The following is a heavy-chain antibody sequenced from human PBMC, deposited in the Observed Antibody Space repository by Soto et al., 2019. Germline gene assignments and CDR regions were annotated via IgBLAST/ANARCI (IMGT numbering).Heavy chain of an antibody. CDR3: AGENDYGYYYYMDV. CDR1: GDSVSSNSAA. V-gene: IGHV6-1*01. D-gene: IGHD4-17*01. CDR2: TYYRTKWYN. J-gene: IGHJ6*03. Sequence: SQTLSLTCAISGDSVSSNSAAWNWIRQSPSRGLEWLGRTYYRTKWYNDYAVSVKSRITINPDTSKNQFSLQLNSVTPEDTAWYYRAGENDYGYYYYMDVWGKGTTVTVSS.